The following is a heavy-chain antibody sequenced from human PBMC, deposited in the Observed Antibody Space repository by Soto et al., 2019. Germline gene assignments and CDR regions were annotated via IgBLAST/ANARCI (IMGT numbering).Heavy chain of an antibody. D-gene: IGHD3-10*01. CDR3: AKAYGSGGMDV. CDR2: ISYDGSNK. V-gene: IGHV3-30*18. Sequence: PGGSLRLSCAASGFTFSSYGMHWVRQAPGKGLEWVAVISYDGSNKYYADSVKGRFTISRDNSKNTLYLQMNSLRAEDTAVYYCAKAYGSGGMDVWGQGTTVTVYS. J-gene: IGHJ6*02. CDR1: GFTFSSYG.